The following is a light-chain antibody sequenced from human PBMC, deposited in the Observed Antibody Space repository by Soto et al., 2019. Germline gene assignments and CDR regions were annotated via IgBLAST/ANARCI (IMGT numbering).Light chain of an antibody. CDR3: QKYGGSPRA. CDR1: QIVSSTY. V-gene: IGKV3-20*01. Sequence: DIVLTQTPGTLSLSPGDSATLSCRGSQIVSSTYLAWFQQKAGQAPRLLIYGESTRATGIPDRLSGSGSGTDLNLTISRLEPEDFAVYYCQKYGGSPRACGQGTKVDIK. J-gene: IGKJ1*01. CDR2: GES.